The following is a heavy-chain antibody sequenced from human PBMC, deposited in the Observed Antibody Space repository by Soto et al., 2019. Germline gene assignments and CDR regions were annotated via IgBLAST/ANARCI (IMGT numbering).Heavy chain of an antibody. CDR1: GYSFTSYW. J-gene: IGHJ6*02. CDR3: ARQVGNYYGSGSYPQLGMDV. D-gene: IGHD3-10*01. V-gene: IGHV5-51*01. CDR2: IYPGDSDT. Sequence: GESLKISCKGSGYSFTSYWIGWVRQMPGKGLEWMGIIYPGDSDTRYSPSFQGQVTISADKSISTAYLQWSSLKASDTAMYYCARQVGNYYGSGSYPQLGMDVWGQGTTVTVSS.